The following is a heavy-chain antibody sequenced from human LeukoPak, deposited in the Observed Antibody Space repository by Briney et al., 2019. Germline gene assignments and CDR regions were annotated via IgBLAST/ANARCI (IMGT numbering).Heavy chain of an antibody. J-gene: IGHJ4*02. D-gene: IGHD3-10*01. V-gene: IGHV3-30*18. CDR3: AKERKVLWEGTFDY. CDR1: GFTFRSYG. CDR2: ISYDGSNK. Sequence: PGGSLRLSCAASGFTFRSYGMHWVRQAPGKGLQWVAVISYDGSNKYYADSVKGRFTISRDNSKNTLYLQMNSLRADETAVYYCAKERKVLWEGTFDYWGQGTLVTVSS.